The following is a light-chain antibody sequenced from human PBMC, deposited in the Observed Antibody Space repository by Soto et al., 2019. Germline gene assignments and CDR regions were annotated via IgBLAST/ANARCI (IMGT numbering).Light chain of an antibody. CDR3: QKHNAAPLT. CDR1: QGIRNN. V-gene: IGKV1-17*01. CDR2: GAS. Sequence: DIQMTQSPSSLFASVGDRVTITCRASQGIRNNLGWYQQRPGEAPKRLIYGASSLQRGVPSRFSGSGSGTEFTLTISSLRPEDSATYYCQKHNAAPLTFGGGTKVEIK. J-gene: IGKJ4*01.